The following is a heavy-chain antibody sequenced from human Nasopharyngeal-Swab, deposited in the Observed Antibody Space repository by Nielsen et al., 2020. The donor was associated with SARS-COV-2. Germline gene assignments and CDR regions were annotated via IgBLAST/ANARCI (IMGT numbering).Heavy chain of an antibody. V-gene: IGHV4-34*01. CDR3: ARVRYCSSTSCYRYRGAFDI. J-gene: IGHJ3*02. D-gene: IGHD2-2*01. CDR2: INHSGST. Sequence: SETLSLTCAVYGGSFSGYYWSWIRQPPGKGLEWIGEINHSGSTNYNPSLKSRVTISVDTSKNQFSLKPSSVTAADTAVYYCARVRYCSSTSCYRYRGAFDIWGQGTMVTVSS. CDR1: GGSFSGYY.